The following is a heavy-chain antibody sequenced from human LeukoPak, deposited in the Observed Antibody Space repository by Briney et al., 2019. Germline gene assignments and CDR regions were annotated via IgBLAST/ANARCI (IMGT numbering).Heavy chain of an antibody. V-gene: IGHV3-48*01. Sequence: PGGSLRLSCAASRFTVSSNYMNWVRQAPGKGLEWASYISSSGSTIYYADSVKGRFTISRDNSKNSLYLQMNSLRAEDTAVYYCARTYYYDSSGHYFFGYWGQGTLVTVSS. CDR2: ISSSGSTI. CDR3: ARTYYYDSSGHYFFGY. J-gene: IGHJ4*02. D-gene: IGHD3-22*01. CDR1: RFTVSSNY.